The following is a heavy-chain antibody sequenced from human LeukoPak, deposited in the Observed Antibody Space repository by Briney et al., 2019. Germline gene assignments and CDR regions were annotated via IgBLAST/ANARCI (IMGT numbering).Heavy chain of an antibody. Sequence: SETLSLTCAVYGGSFSGYYWSWIRQPPGKGLEWIGEINHSGSTNYNPSLKSRVTISVDTSKNQFSLKLSSVTAADTAVYYCARLGIYWYYFDHWGQGTLVTVSS. CDR3: ARLGIYWYYFDH. CDR2: INHSGST. J-gene: IGHJ4*02. V-gene: IGHV4-34*01. D-gene: IGHD7-27*01. CDR1: GGSFSGYY.